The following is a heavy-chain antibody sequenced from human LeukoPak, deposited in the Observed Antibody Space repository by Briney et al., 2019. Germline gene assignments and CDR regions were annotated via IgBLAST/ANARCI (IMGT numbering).Heavy chain of an antibody. V-gene: IGHV3-23*01. CDR1: GFTFSSYA. CDR3: AKGNGYSYGRYYFDY. D-gene: IGHD5-18*01. J-gene: IGHJ4*02. Sequence: GGSLRLSCAASGFTFSSYAMGWVRQAPGKGLEWVSAITASGGNTYYADSVKGRFTISRDNSKNTLYQQVNSLRAEDTAVHYCAKGNGYSYGRYYFDYWGQGTLVTVSS. CDR2: ITASGGNT.